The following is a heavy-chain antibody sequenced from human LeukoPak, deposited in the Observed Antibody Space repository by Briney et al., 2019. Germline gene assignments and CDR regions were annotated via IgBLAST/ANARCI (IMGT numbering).Heavy chain of an antibody. CDR1: GFTFSSYA. D-gene: IGHD6-19*01. V-gene: IGHV3-30*04. CDR3: ARYRSGWRAFDI. Sequence: HSGGSLRLSCAASGFTFSSYAMHWVRQAPGKGLEWVAVISYDGSNKYYADSVKGRFTISRDNSKNTLYLQMNSLRAEDTAVYYCARYRSGWRAFDIWGQGTMVTVSS. CDR2: ISYDGSNK. J-gene: IGHJ3*02.